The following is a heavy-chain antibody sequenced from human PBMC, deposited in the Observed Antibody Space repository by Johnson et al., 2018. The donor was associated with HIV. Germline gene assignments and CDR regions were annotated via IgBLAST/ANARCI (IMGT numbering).Heavy chain of an antibody. J-gene: IGHJ3*02. Sequence: VQLVESGGGVVRPGGSLRLSCAASGFTFDDYGMSWVRQAPGKGLEWVSVIYTGGSTYYADSVRGRFTISRDNSKNTLYLQMRSLRAEDTAIYYCARGGAYCGGDCNAFDIWGQGTMVTVSS. CDR1: GFTFDDYG. D-gene: IGHD2-21*02. CDR3: ARGGAYCGGDCNAFDI. CDR2: IYTGGST. V-gene: IGHV3-66*01.